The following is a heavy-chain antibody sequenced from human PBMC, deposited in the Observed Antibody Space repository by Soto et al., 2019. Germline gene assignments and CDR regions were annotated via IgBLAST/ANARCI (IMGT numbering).Heavy chain of an antibody. CDR1: GFTFSDYY. D-gene: IGHD3-16*01. CDR3: ASHPSYAGEAPGYYFDY. V-gene: IGHV3-11*06. Sequence: GGSLRLSCAASGFTFSDYYMSWIRQAPGKGLEWVSYISSSSSYTNYADSVKGRFTISRDNAKNSLYLQMNSLRAEDTAVYYCASHPSYAGEAPGYYFDYWGQGTLVTVSS. J-gene: IGHJ4*02. CDR2: ISSSSSYT.